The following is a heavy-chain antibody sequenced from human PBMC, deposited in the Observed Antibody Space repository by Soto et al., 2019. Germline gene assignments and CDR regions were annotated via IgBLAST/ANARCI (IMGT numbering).Heavy chain of an antibody. Sequence: QVQLQESGPGLVKPSETLSLTCTVSGGSISSYYWSWIRQPPGKGLEWIGYIYYSGSTNYNPSLNGRVTISVDRSKNQFSLKLSSVTAADTAVYYCARRYGGNFDYWGQGTLVTVSS. CDR3: ARRYGGNFDY. D-gene: IGHD1-26*01. CDR2: IYYSGST. J-gene: IGHJ4*02. V-gene: IGHV4-59*01. CDR1: GGSISSYY.